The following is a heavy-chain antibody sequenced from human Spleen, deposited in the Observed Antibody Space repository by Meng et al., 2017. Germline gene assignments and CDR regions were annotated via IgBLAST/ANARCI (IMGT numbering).Heavy chain of an antibody. Sequence: GESLKISCAASGFTVSSNEMSWVRQAPGKGLEWVSGISGSGGNTYYADSVKGRFTISRDNAKNSLYLQMNSLRAEDTALYHCARSAYCGGDCYSSPLDYWGQGTLVTVSS. CDR3: ARSAYCGGDCYSSPLDY. J-gene: IGHJ4*02. V-gene: IGHV3-23*01. D-gene: IGHD2-21*02. CDR2: ISGSGGNT. CDR1: GFTVSSNE.